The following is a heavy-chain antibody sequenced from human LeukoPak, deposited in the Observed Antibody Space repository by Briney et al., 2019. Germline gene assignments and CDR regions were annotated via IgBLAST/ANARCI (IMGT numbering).Heavy chain of an antibody. V-gene: IGHV1-69*05. CDR3: AQGAIAVAGYHAFDI. CDR1: GGTFSSYA. D-gene: IGHD6-19*01. CDR2: IIPIFGTA. J-gene: IGHJ3*02. Sequence: SVKVSCKASGGTFSSYAISWVRQAPGQGLEWMGRIIPIFGTANYAQKFQGRVTITTDESTSTAYMELSSLRSEDTAVYYCAQGAIAVAGYHAFDIWGQGAMVTVSS.